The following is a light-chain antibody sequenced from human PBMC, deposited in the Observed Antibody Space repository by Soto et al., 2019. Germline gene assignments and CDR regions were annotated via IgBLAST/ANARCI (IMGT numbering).Light chain of an antibody. Sequence: QLVLTQSPSASASLGASVKLTCTLSSGHSSYTIAWHQQQPEKGPRYLMKLNSDGSHKNGDGIPDRFSGSSSGAERYLTISSLQSEDEADYYCQTWDTRVFGGGTKLTVL. CDR3: QTWDTRV. CDR2: LNSDGSH. J-gene: IGLJ3*02. V-gene: IGLV4-69*01. CDR1: SGHSSYT.